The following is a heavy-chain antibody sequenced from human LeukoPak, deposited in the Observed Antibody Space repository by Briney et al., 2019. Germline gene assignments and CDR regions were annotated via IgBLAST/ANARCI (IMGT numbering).Heavy chain of an antibody. J-gene: IGHJ4*02. CDR2: INPSGGST. V-gene: IGHV1-46*03. CDR1: GYTFTSYY. D-gene: IGHD3-9*01. Sequence: ASVKVSCKASGYTFTSYYMHWVRQAPGQGLEWMGIINPSGGSTSYAQKFQGRVTMTRDTSTGTVYMELSSLRSEDTAVYYCARDLTQTTIKPLYYFDYWGQGTLVTASS. CDR3: ARDLTQTTIKPLYYFDY.